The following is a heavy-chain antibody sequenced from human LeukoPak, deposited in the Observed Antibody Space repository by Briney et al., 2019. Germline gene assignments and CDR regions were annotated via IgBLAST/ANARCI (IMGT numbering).Heavy chain of an antibody. CDR3: ASRITYYYYGMDV. Sequence: SETLSLTCTVSGGSISSSSYYWVWIRQPPGKGLEWIGSIYYSGSTYYNPSLKSRVTISVDTSKNQFSLKLSSVTAADTAVYYCASRITYYYYGMDVWGQGTTVTVSS. CDR1: GGSISSSSYY. V-gene: IGHV4-39*01. CDR2: IYYSGST. J-gene: IGHJ6*02.